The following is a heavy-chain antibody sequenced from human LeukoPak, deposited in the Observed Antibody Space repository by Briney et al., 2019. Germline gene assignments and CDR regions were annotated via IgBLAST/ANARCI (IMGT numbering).Heavy chain of an antibody. V-gene: IGHV3-33*01. CDR1: GFTFSSYG. Sequence: PGRSPRLSCAASGFTFSSYGMHWVRQAPGKGLEWVAVIWYDGSNKYYADSVKGRFTISRDNSKNTLYLQMNSLRAEDTAVYYCARSYSYGIFDYWGQGTLVTVSS. J-gene: IGHJ4*02. CDR2: IWYDGSNK. CDR3: ARSYSYGIFDY. D-gene: IGHD5-18*01.